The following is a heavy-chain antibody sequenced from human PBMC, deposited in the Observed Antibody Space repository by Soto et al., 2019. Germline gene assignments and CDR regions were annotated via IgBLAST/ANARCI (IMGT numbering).Heavy chain of an antibody. CDR2: IYYSGST. Sequence: TLSLTCTVSGGSIGSGGYYWSWIRQHPVKGLEWIGYIYYSGSTYYNPSLKSRVTISVDTSKNQFSLKLSSVTAADTAVYYCARVLLYGDYADYYGMDVWGQGXTVTVSS. D-gene: IGHD4-17*01. J-gene: IGHJ6*02. CDR1: GGSIGSGGYY. V-gene: IGHV4-31*03. CDR3: ARVLLYGDYADYYGMDV.